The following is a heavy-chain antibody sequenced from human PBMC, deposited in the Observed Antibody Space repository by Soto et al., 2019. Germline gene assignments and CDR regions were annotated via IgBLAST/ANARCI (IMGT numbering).Heavy chain of an antibody. D-gene: IGHD1-1*01. CDR2: IYPSGGST. J-gene: IGHJ3*01. V-gene: IGHV1-46*01. CDR1: GYTFTTYY. CDR3: AKDAYNAAFDV. Sequence: ASLKVSCKASGYTFTTYYMHWVRQAPGQGLEWMGIIYPSGGSTSYAQKFQGRFIISRDNPKNSLYLQLHSLRPDDTAVYYCAKDAYNAAFDVWGQGTMVTVSS.